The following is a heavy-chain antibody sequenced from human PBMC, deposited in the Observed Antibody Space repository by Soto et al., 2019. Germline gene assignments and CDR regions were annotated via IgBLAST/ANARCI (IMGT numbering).Heavy chain of an antibody. CDR2: ISPLFSTT. Sequence: QVQLVQSGAEVKEPGSSVKVSCKASGDLFNNHAFNWVRQAPGQGLEWMGRISPLFSTTNYAQKFQGRVTMGADELSTVVYLEVNNLESDDSAIYYCAASSAIAAAGYFKFWGQGTLVTVSP. J-gene: IGHJ4*02. D-gene: IGHD6-13*01. CDR1: GDLFNNHA. V-gene: IGHV1-69*01. CDR3: AASSAIAAAGYFKF.